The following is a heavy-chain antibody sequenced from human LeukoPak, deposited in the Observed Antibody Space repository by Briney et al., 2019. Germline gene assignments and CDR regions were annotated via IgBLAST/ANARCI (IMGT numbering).Heavy chain of an antibody. J-gene: IGHJ4*02. CDR3: ARETPISGSKSLDY. D-gene: IGHD3-22*01. CDR1: GFTFSTFA. Sequence: PGGSLRLSCAASGFTFSTFAMIWVRQPPGKGLEWVSSIFPSGGEIHYADSVRGRFTISRDNSKSTLSLQMNSLRVEDTAVYYCARETPISGSKSLDYWGQGTLVTVSS. V-gene: IGHV3-23*01. CDR2: IFPSGGEI.